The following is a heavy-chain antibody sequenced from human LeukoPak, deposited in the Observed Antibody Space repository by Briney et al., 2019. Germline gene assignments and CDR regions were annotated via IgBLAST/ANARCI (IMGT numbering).Heavy chain of an antibody. V-gene: IGHV1-18*01. CDR1: GGTFSSYA. D-gene: IGHD3-22*01. CDR3: ARGENSYDSSNIWFDP. CDR2: ISAYTDHK. J-gene: IGHJ5*02. Sequence: ASVKVSCKASGGTFSSYAISWVRQAPGQGLEWMGWISAYTDHKYYAEKFQDRVILTTDTSTAIAYLELRSPTSDDTALYYCARGENSYDSSNIWFDPWGQGTLVIVSS.